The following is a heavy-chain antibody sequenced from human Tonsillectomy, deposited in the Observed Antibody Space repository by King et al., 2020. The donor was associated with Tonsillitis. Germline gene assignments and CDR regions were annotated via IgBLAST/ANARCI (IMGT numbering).Heavy chain of an antibody. D-gene: IGHD7-27*01. CDR2: TYYSYKWLF. J-gene: IGHJ3*02. CDR3: ARDASLGLDALDI. Sequence: VQLQQSGPGLVKPSQTLALTCATSGDSVSITGAAWNWIRQSPSGVLCGLGRTYYSYKWLFDYAVSLKSRITIILDTSKNQFSLQLNSLTPEDTAMYYCARDASLGLDALDIWGQGTMVTVSS. V-gene: IGHV6-1*01. CDR1: GDSVSITGAA.